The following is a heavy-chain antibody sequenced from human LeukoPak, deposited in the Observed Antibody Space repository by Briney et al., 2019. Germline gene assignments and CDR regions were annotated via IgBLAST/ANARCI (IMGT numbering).Heavy chain of an antibody. J-gene: IGHJ3*01. V-gene: IGHV3-23*01. CDR1: GFTFSNYA. CDR2: IRSGGSA. Sequence: GGSLRLSCAASGFTFSNYAMIWVRQAPGQGLEWVSAIRSGGSAKYADPAKARFTISRDNSKNTLYLQMNSLRAEDTALYFCARDPNGDYIGAFDFLGQGTVVTVSS. CDR3: ARDPNGDYIGAFDF. D-gene: IGHD4-17*01.